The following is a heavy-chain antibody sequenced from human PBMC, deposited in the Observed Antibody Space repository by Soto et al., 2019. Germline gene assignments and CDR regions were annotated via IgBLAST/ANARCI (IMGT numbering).Heavy chain of an antibody. J-gene: IGHJ5*02. D-gene: IGHD3-22*01. CDR1: GCSFISGECY. CDR2: IYYSGST. V-gene: IGHV4-30-4*01. CDR3: YSEGREYYESSGYWHHWFDP. Sequence: PSETLYLTGTVSGCSFISGECYWSWMLQPPGKGLAWMWYIYYSGSTYHNPYVKTRVTISVDSSKNQITLKLSPVTAADTAVYFFYSEGREYYESSGYWHHWFDPWGQGTLVTVSS.